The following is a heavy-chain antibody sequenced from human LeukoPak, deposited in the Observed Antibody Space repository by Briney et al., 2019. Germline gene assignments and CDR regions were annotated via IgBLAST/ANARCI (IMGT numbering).Heavy chain of an antibody. Sequence: VSVKVSCKASGYTFTSYAMNWVQQAPGQGLEWMGWINTNTGNPTYAQGFTGRFVFSLDTSVSTAYLQISSLKAEDTAVYYCARNAGFLEWFLNWFDPWGQGTLVTVSS. D-gene: IGHD3-3*01. V-gene: IGHV7-4-1*02. CDR1: GYTFTSYA. J-gene: IGHJ5*02. CDR2: INTNTGNP. CDR3: ARNAGFLEWFLNWFDP.